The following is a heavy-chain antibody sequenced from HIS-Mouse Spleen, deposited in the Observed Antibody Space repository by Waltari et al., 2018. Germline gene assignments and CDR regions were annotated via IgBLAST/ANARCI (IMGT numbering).Heavy chain of an antibody. CDR1: GFTFSSYW. D-gene: IGHD1-26*01. CDR2: IKEDGSEK. Sequence: EVQLVESGGGLVQPGGSLRLSCAASGFTFSSYWMSWVRQAPGEGEGWVDNIKEDGSEKYYVDSVKGRFTISRDNAKNSLYLQMNSLRAEDTAVYYCAREGDSGSYFDYWGQGTLVTVSS. V-gene: IGHV3-7*01. CDR3: AREGDSGSYFDY. J-gene: IGHJ4*02.